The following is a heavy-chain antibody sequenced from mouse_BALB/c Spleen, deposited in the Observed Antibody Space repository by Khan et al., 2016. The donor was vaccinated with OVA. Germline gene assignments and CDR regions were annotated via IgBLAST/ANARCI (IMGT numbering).Heavy chain of an antibody. Sequence: VQLKQSGPEVVKPGASVKMSCKASGYTFTSYVIHWMKQKPGQALEWIGYIYPYNDDTKYNENFKGKATLTSDKSSSTAYMELRSLTSEDSAVYYCAKNYRYDVYVDYWGQGTTLAVSS. D-gene: IGHD2-14*01. CDR1: GYTFTSYV. CDR3: AKNYRYDVYVDY. V-gene: IGHV1S136*01. CDR2: IYPYNDDT. J-gene: IGHJ2*01.